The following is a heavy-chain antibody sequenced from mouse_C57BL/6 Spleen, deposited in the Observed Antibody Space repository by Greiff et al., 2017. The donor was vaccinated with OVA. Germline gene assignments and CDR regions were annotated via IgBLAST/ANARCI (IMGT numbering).Heavy chain of an antibody. CDR1: GYTFTSYW. Sequence: QQPGTELVKPGASVKLSCKASGYTFTSYWMHWVKQRPGQGLEWIGNINPSNGGTNYNEKFKSKATLTVDKSSSTAYMQLSSLTSEDSAVYYCASSTYSGYDEEYFDYWGQGTTLTVSS. D-gene: IGHD2-9*01. V-gene: IGHV1-53*01. J-gene: IGHJ2*01. CDR3: ASSTYSGYDEEYFDY. CDR2: INPSNGGT.